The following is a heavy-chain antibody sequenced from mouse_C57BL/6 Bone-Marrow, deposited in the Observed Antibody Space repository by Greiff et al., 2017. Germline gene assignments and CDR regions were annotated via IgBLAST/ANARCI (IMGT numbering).Heavy chain of an antibody. D-gene: IGHD1-1*01. J-gene: IGHJ1*03. CDR1: GYTFTTYP. Sequence: QVQLQQSGAELVKPGASVKMSCKASGYTFTTYPIEWMKQNHGKSLEWIGNFHPYNDDTKYNEKFKGKATLTVEKSSSTVYLELSRLTSDDSAVYYCARGGNYYGSSYVPYWYCDVWGTGTTVTVSS. CDR2: FHPYNDDT. CDR3: ARGGNYYGSSYVPYWYCDV. V-gene: IGHV1-47*01.